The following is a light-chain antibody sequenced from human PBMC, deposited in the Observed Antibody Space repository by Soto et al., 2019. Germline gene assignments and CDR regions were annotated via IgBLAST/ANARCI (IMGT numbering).Light chain of an antibody. V-gene: IGKV1-17*01. CDR3: QQYGSSLLT. J-gene: IGKJ4*01. CDR2: AAS. CDR1: QGIRND. Sequence: DIQMTQSPSSLSASVGDRVTITCRASQGIRNDLGWYQQKPGKAPKRLIYAASSLQSGVPSRFSGSGSGTEFTLTISRLEPEDFVVYYCQQYGSSLLTFGGGTKVEIK.